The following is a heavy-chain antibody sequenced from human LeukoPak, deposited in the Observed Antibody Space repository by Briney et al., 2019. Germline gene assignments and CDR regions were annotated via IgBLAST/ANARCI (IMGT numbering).Heavy chain of an antibody. Sequence: GGTLRLFCAASGFTFSSYSMSWVRQAPRKGLEEGSAVSGRGGSTFYADSVKRQFTVSRDNSTTTIYLHMNSLRAEDTAVYYCAKPIEVWTYDFDYCGQGPLVTVFS. CDR1: GFTFSSYS. V-gene: IGHV3-23*01. CDR3: AKPIEVWTYDFDY. J-gene: IGHJ4*02. CDR2: VSGRGGST. D-gene: IGHD5-12*01.